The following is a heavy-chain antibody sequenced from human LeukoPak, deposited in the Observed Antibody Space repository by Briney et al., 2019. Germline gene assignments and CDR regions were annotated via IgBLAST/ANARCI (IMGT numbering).Heavy chain of an antibody. D-gene: IGHD6-13*01. CDR3: ARVSSSWYYYFDY. CDR1: GYTFTGYY. Sequence: ASVKVSCKASGYTFTGYYMHWVRQAPGQGLEWMGRINPNSGGTNYAQKFQGRVTMTRDTSISTAYMELSRLRSDDTAVYYCARVSSSWYYYFDYWSQGTLVTVSS. CDR2: INPNSGGT. J-gene: IGHJ4*02. V-gene: IGHV1-2*06.